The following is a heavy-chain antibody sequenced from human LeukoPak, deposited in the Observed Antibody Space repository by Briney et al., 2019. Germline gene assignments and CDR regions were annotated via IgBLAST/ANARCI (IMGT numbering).Heavy chain of an antibody. CDR3: ARAHSSSSTFDL. CDR1: GFTFSDYG. Sequence: PGGSLRLSCASSGFTFSDYGIHCVRQAPGQGLEGVALIWYDGSKKYYADSVKGRFTISRDNTKNTLYLQLNSLRADDTAVYYCARAHSSSSTFDLWGQGTLVTVSS. CDR2: IWYDGSKK. V-gene: IGHV3-33*01. J-gene: IGHJ4*02. D-gene: IGHD6-6*01.